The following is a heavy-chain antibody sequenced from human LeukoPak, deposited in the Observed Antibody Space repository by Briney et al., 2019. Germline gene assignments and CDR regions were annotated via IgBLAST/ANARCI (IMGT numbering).Heavy chain of an antibody. CDR1: GFTFSTYA. CDR2: ISGSASVT. D-gene: IGHD3-10*01. Sequence: GGSLRLSCAASGFTFSTYAMSWVRQAPGKGLEWVSGISGSASVTYSSPSVKGRFTISRDNSKNALYLQMNSLRAEDTAVYYCAKSRGSGSYYYYGLDVWGKGTTVTVSS. V-gene: IGHV3-23*01. J-gene: IGHJ6*04. CDR3: AKSRGSGSYYYYGLDV.